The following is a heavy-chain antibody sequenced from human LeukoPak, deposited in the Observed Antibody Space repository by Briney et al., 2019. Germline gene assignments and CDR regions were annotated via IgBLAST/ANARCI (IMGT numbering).Heavy chain of an antibody. J-gene: IGHJ6*03. CDR1: GYTLTGYY. D-gene: IGHD5-18*01. CDR3: ARGHRYGFLSGDHYYYYMDV. V-gene: IGHV1-2*02. CDR2: INPKSGGT. Sequence: GASVKVSCKASGYTLTGYYMYWVRQAPGQGLDWMGWINPKSGGTNYAQKFQGRVTMTRDTSISTAYMELRRLRSDDTAVYYCARGHRYGFLSGDHYYYYMDVWGKGTSVTISS.